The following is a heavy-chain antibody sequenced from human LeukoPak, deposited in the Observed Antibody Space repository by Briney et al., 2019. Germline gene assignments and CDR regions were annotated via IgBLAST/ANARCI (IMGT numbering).Heavy chain of an antibody. CDR1: GYTFTSYG. CDR2: VSPYNGNT. CDR3: AREEMGTTDS. J-gene: IGHJ4*02. Sequence: ASVKVSCKASGYTFTSYGINWLRQAPGQGLEWMGWVSPYNGNTNNVQKVQGRVTMTTDTSTSTAYMELRSLTSDGTAVYYCAREEMGTTDSWGQGTLVTVSS. D-gene: IGHD7-27*01. V-gene: IGHV1-18*01.